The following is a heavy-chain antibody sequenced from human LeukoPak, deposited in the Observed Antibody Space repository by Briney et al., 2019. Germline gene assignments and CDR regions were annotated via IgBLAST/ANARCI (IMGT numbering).Heavy chain of an antibody. CDR1: RGSLSSYY. D-gene: IGHD6-19*01. CDR2: IYYSGGT. V-gene: IGHV4-59*12. Sequence: SETLSLTRTVSRGSLSSYYRSWIRPPPRKGLEWIGYIYYSGGTNYTPSLKSRVTISVDTSKNQFSLQLNSVTPEDPAVYYCAKSTAHSSGWYPRPDRFYYWGQGTLVTVSS. J-gene: IGHJ4*02. CDR3: AKSTAHSSGWYPRPDRFYY.